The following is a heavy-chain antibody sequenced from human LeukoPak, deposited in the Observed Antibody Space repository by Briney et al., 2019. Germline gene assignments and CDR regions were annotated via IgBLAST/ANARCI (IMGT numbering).Heavy chain of an antibody. D-gene: IGHD2-2*02. Sequence: GGSLRLSCAASGFTFSSYGMPWVRQAPGKGLEWVAVIWYDGSNKYYADSVKGRFTISRDNSKNTLYLQMNSLRAEDTAVYYCARDPARYCSSTSCHTYPDYWGQGTLVTVSS. CDR2: IWYDGSNK. CDR1: GFTFSSYG. CDR3: ARDPARYCSSTSCHTYPDY. V-gene: IGHV3-33*01. J-gene: IGHJ4*02.